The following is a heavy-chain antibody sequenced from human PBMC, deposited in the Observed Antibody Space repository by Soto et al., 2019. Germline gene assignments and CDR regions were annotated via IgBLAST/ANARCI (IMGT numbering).Heavy chain of an antibody. CDR2: ISYDGSNK. V-gene: IGHV3-30*18. CDR1: GFTFSSYG. J-gene: IGHJ4*02. Sequence: PGGSLRLSCAASGFTFSSYGMHWVRQAPGKGLEWVAVISYDGSNKYYADSVKGRFTISRDNSKNTLYLHMNSLRAEDTAVYYCAKALALSIHSSPVYLGQGTLVTASS. D-gene: IGHD2-21*01. CDR3: AKALALSIHSSPVY.